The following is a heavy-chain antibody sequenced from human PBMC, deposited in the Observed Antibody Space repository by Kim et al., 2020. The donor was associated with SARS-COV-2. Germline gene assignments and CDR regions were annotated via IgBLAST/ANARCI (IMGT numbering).Heavy chain of an antibody. V-gene: IGHV1-2*02. J-gene: IGHJ6*02. CDR3: ARVRRNIVATIIGYYYGMDV. D-gene: IGHD5-12*01. CDR2: INPNSGGT. Sequence: ASVKVSCKASGYTFTGYYMHWVRQAPGQGLEWMGWINPNSGGTNYAQKFQGRVTMTWDTSISTAYMELSRLRSDDTAVYYCARVRRNIVATIIGYYYGMDVWGQGTTVTVSS. CDR1: GYTFTGYY.